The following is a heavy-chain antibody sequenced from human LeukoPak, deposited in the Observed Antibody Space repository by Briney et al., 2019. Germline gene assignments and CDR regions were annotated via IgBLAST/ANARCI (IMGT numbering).Heavy chain of an antibody. CDR2: LSSTGLYV. J-gene: IGHJ4*02. CDR1: GFTFSDYT. CDR3: AREAYSHYGFDY. V-gene: IGHV3-21*01. D-gene: IGHD4-11*01. Sequence: PGGSLRLSCAASGFTFSDYTMNWVRQAPGKGLEWVSSLSSTGLYVYYADSVRGRLTISRDNANNSLSLQMSSLRAEDTAVYYCAREAYSHYGFDYWGQGTLVTVSS.